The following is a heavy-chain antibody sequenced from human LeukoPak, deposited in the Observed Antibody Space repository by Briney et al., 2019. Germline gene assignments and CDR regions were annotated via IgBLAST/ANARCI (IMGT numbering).Heavy chain of an antibody. Sequence: PGGSLRLSCAASGFTFSSYGMHWVRQAPGKGLEWVAVIWYDGSNKYYADSVKGRFTISRDNSKNTLYLQMNSLRAEDTAVYYCAREVAAAAAPDYYYYMDVWGKGTTVNVSS. CDR1: GFTFSSYG. CDR2: IWYDGSNK. CDR3: AREVAAAAAPDYYYYMDV. D-gene: IGHD6-13*01. V-gene: IGHV3-33*01. J-gene: IGHJ6*03.